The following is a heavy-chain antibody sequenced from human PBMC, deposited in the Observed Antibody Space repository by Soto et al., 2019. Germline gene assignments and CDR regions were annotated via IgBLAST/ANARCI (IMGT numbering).Heavy chain of an antibody. J-gene: IGHJ4*02. CDR2: ISATGTTT. V-gene: IGHV3-23*01. Sequence: PGGSLRLSCAVSEFSFSSYALNWVRQAPGKGLEWVSAISATGTTTYYADSVKGRFTISRDNSKRTLFLQMDSLSPEDTAVYYCATYSSTFDYWGQGTLVTVSS. D-gene: IGHD6-13*01. CDR3: ATYSSTFDY. CDR1: EFSFSSYA.